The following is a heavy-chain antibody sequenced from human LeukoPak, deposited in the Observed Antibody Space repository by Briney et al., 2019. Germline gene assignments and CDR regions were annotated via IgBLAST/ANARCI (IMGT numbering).Heavy chain of an antibody. D-gene: IGHD3-22*01. V-gene: IGHV3-74*01. CDR3: ARENYDSSGYFNWFDP. J-gene: IGHJ5*02. CDR1: GFTFSSYW. Sequence: SGGSLRLSCAASGFTFSSYWMHWVRQAPGKGLVWVSRINSDGSSTSYADSVRGRFTMSRDNAKNTLYLQMNGLRAEDTAVYYCARENYDSSGYFNWFDPWGQGTLVTVSS. CDR2: INSDGSST.